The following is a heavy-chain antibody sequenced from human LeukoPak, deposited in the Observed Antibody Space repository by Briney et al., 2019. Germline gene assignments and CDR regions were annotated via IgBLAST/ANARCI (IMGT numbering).Heavy chain of an antibody. V-gene: IGHV4-34*01. D-gene: IGHD2-15*01. CDR1: GGSFSGYY. Sequence: PSETLSLTCAVYGGSFSGYYWSWIRQPPGKGLEWIGEINHSGSTNYNPSLKSRVTISVDTSKNQFSLKLSSVTAADTAVYYCARGPRTLGYCSGGSCYSSNRVYFDCWGQGTLVTVSS. J-gene: IGHJ4*02. CDR2: INHSGST. CDR3: ARGPRTLGYCSGGSCYSSNRVYFDC.